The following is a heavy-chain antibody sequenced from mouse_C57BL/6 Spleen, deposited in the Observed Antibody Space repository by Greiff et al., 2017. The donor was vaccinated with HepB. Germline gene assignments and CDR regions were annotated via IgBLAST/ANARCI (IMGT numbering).Heavy chain of an antibody. CDR3: ATGFYWYFDV. V-gene: IGHV1-55*01. CDR1: GYTFTSYW. CDR2: IYPGSGST. J-gene: IGHJ1*03. Sequence: VQLQQSGAELVKPGASVKMSCKASGYTFTSYWITWVKQRPGQGLEWIGDIYPGSGSTNYNEKFKSKATLTVDTSSSTAYMQLSSLTSEDSAVYYCATGFYWYFDVWGTGTTVTVSS.